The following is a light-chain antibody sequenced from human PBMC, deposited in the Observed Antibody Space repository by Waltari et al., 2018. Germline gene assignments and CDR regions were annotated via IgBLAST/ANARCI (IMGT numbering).Light chain of an antibody. CDR3: QQYYSTHA. Sequence: DIVMTQSPDSLAVSLGERATINCESSQSVLNSSNNKNHLAWYQQKPGQPPKLLIYWASTRESGVPDRFSGSGSGTDFTLTISSLQAEDVAVYYCQQYYSTHAFGGGTKVEIK. CDR2: WAS. CDR1: QSVLNSSNNKNH. J-gene: IGKJ4*01. V-gene: IGKV4-1*01.